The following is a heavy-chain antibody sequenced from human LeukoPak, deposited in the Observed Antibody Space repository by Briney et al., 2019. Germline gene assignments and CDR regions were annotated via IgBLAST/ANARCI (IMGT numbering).Heavy chain of an antibody. CDR3: AKDRVEYSSSSWFDP. V-gene: IGHV3-30*02. D-gene: IGHD6-6*01. Sequence: GGSLRLSCAASGFTFSSYGIHWVRQAPGKGLEWVAFIRYDGSNKYYADSVKGRFTISRDNSKNTLYLQMNSLGAEDTAVYYCAKDRVEYSSSSWFDPWGQGTLVTVSS. J-gene: IGHJ5*02. CDR1: GFTFSSYG. CDR2: IRYDGSNK.